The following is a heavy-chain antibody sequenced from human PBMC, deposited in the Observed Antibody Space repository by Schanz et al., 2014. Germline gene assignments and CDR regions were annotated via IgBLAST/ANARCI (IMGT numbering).Heavy chain of an antibody. CDR1: GFTFSSYS. V-gene: IGHV3-48*01. CDR3: AKYRRYYRVSGSYRELEY. CDR2: ISGSSRTI. Sequence: EVQLVESGGGLVQPGGSLRLSCAASGFTFSSYSMNWLRQAPGKGLEWVSYISGSSRTIYYADSMKGRFTVSRDNAENALYLQMNSLRAEDTAVYYCAKYRRYYRVSGSYRELEYWGQGTLVTVSS. J-gene: IGHJ4*02. D-gene: IGHD3-10*01.